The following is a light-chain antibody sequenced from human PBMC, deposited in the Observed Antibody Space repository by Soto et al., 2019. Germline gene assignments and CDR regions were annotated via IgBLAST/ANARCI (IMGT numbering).Light chain of an antibody. CDR3: NSYTRFSTYV. V-gene: IGLV2-14*01. Sequence: QSALTQPASVSGSPGQSITISCTGASSDVGLYDFVSWYQQHPGKAPKLLIYGVTYRPSGVSSRFSGSKSGNTASLTISGLQAEDEADYYCNSYTRFSTYVFGTATKLTVL. CDR1: SSDVGLYDF. CDR2: GVT. J-gene: IGLJ1*01.